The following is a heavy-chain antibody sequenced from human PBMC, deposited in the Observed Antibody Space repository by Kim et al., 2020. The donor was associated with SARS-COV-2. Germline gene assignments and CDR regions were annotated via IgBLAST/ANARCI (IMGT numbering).Heavy chain of an antibody. CDR2: ISYDGSNK. V-gene: IGHV3-30*04. Sequence: GGSLRLSCAASGFTFSSYAMHWVRQAPGKGLEWVAVISYDGSNKYYADSVKGRFTISRDNSKNTLYLQMNSLRAEDTAVYYCARPSGGSYLSTFDYWGQGTLVTVSS. J-gene: IGHJ4*02. CDR3: ARPSGGSYLSTFDY. CDR1: GFTFSSYA. D-gene: IGHD1-26*01.